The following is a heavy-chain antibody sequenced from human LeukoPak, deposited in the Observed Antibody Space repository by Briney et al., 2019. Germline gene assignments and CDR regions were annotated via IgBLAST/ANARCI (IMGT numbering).Heavy chain of an antibody. CDR2: IYYSGST. Sequence: SQTLSLTCTVPGGPISSGGYYWSWIRQHPGKGLEWIGYIYYSGSTYYNPSLKSRVTISVDTSKNQFSLKLSSVTAADTAVYYCASEKIAYCGGDCYSRYFQHWGQGTLVTVSS. V-gene: IGHV4-31*03. D-gene: IGHD2-21*02. CDR1: GGPISSGGYY. CDR3: ASEKIAYCGGDCYSRYFQH. J-gene: IGHJ1*01.